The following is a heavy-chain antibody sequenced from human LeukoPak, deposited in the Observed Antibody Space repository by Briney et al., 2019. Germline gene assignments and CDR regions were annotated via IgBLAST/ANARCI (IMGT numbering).Heavy chain of an antibody. CDR2: IKSDGNT. CDR3: TRAITYFYGSVTYDWFDS. J-gene: IGHJ5*01. CDR1: GFTLSSYW. D-gene: IGHD3-10*01. Sequence: GGSLRLSCAASGFTLSSYWMHWVRQTPGKGLMWVARIKSDGNTIYADSVQGRFTISRDNAKNTVYLQMNSLRVDDTAIYYCTRAITYFYGSVTYDWFDSWGQGTRVTVSS. V-gene: IGHV3-74*01.